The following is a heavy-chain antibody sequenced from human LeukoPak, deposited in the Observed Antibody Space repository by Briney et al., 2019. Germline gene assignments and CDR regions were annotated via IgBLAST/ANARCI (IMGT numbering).Heavy chain of an antibody. CDR2: IKQDGSEK. D-gene: IGHD1-14*01. Sequence: GGSLRLSCVASGFTFSNYWMHWVRQAPGKGLEWVANIKQDGSEKYYVDSVKGRFTISRDNAKNSLYLQMSSLRAEDTAVYYCARDSYRALEFWGQGALVTVSS. CDR3: ARDSYRALEF. CDR1: GFTFSNYW. J-gene: IGHJ4*02. V-gene: IGHV3-7*01.